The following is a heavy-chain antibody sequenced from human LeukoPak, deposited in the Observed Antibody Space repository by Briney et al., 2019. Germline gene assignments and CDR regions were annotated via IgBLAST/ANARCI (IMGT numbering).Heavy chain of an antibody. V-gene: IGHV1-2*02. Sequence: ASVKVSCKASGYTFTGYYMHWVRQAPGQGFEWMGWINPNSGDTNYAQKFRGRVIMTRDTSISTAHMELSRLRSDDTAVYYCARANPLYCSSTTCLFDYWGQGTLVTVSS. D-gene: IGHD2-2*01. CDR1: GYTFTGYY. J-gene: IGHJ4*01. CDR2: INPNSGDT. CDR3: ARANPLYCSSTTCLFDY.